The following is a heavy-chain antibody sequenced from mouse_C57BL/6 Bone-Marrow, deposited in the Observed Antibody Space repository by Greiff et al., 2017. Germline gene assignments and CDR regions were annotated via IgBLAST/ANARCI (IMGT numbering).Heavy chain of an antibody. CDR1: GFTFSDYG. CDR2: ISSGSSTI. CDR3: APLTTVVAPFGY. V-gene: IGHV5-17*01. J-gene: IGHJ2*01. Sequence: EVQRVESGGGLVKPGGSLKLSCAASGFTFSDYGMHWVRQAPEKGLEWVAYISSGSSTIYYADTVKGRFTISRENAKNTLFLQMTSLRSEDAAMFYGAPLTTVVAPFGYWGQGTTLTVSS. D-gene: IGHD1-1*01.